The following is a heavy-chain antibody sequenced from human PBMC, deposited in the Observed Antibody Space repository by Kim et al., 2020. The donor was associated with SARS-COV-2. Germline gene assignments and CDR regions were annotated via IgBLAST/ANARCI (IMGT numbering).Heavy chain of an antibody. V-gene: IGHV3-74*01. D-gene: IGHD2-21*01. J-gene: IGHJ6*02. CDR3: TTGGHCSYYGGDV. Sequence: YADSVKDRLTLSRDNAKNALYLQMNSLRADDTAVYYCTTGGHCSYYGGDVWGQGTTVTVSS.